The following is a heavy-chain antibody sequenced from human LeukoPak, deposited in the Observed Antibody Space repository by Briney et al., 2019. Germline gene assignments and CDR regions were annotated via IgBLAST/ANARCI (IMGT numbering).Heavy chain of an antibody. CDR1: GFTFSSYS. CDR2: ISSSSSYI. D-gene: IGHD2-2*01. CDR3: ARDSTLYQLPLYFDY. Sequence: AGGSLRLSCAASGFTFSSYSMNWVRQAPGKGLEWVSSISSSSSYIYYADSVKGRFTISRDNAKNPLYLQMNSLRAEDTAVYYCARDSTLYQLPLYFDYWGQGTLVTVSS. J-gene: IGHJ4*02. V-gene: IGHV3-21*01.